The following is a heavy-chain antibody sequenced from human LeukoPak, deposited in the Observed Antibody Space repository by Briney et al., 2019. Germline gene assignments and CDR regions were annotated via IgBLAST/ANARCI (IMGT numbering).Heavy chain of an antibody. V-gene: IGHV3-23*01. D-gene: IGHD4-23*01. J-gene: IGHJ4*02. CDR1: GYTFTSYG. CDR2: ISGRDSNT. Sequence: PGGSLRLSCAASGYTFTSYGMRSVRRARGKGLEWVSTISGRDSNTYYGDSVEGRLTISRDNSKNTLYLHFNSLRDKDTAVYYCAKRSDYVGNGNYFDSWGQGTPVTVPS. CDR3: AKRSDYVGNGNYFDS.